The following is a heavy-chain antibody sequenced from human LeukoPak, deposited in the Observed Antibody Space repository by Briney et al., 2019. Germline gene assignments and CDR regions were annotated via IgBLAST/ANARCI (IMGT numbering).Heavy chain of an antibody. CDR1: EITFNNYA. CDR3: AKDYDSSGYRILSGEYYFDY. J-gene: IGHJ4*02. Sequence: PGGSLRLSCAASEITFNNYAMAWVRQAPGKGLEWVSAISGSGGSTYYADSVKGRFTISRDNSKNTLYLQMNSLRAEDTAVYYCAKDYDSSGYRILSGEYYFDYWGQGTLVTVSS. D-gene: IGHD3-22*01. CDR2: ISGSGGST. V-gene: IGHV3-23*01.